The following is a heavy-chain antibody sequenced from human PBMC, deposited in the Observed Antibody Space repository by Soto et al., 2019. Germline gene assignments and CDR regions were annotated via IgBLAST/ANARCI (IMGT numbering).Heavy chain of an antibody. J-gene: IGHJ6*03. CDR1: GGSISSGGYY. D-gene: IGHD4-17*01. Sequence: TSETLSLTCTVSGGSISSGGYYWSWIRQHPGKGLEWIGYIYYSGSTYYNPSLKSRVTISVDTSKNQFSLKLSSVTAADTAVYYCAAHDYGGYYYYMDVWGKGTTVTVSS. CDR3: AAHDYGGYYYYMDV. CDR2: IYYSGST. V-gene: IGHV4-31*03.